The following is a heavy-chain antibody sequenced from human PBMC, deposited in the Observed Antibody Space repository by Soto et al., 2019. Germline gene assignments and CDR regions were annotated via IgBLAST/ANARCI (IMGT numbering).Heavy chain of an antibody. D-gene: IGHD3-3*01. CDR3: ARDPYYDFWSGYYTGWFDP. Sequence: KQSQTLSLTCAISGDSVSSNSAAWNWIRQSPSRGLEWLGRTYYRSKWYNDYAVSVKSRITINPDTSKNQFSLQLNSVTPEDTAVYYCARDPYYDFWSGYYTGWFDPWGQGTLVTVSS. CDR2: TYYRSKWYN. J-gene: IGHJ5*02. CDR1: GDSVSSNSAA. V-gene: IGHV6-1*01.